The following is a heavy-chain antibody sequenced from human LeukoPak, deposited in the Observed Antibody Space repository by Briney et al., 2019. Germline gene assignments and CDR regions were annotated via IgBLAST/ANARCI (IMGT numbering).Heavy chain of an antibody. D-gene: IGHD5-18*01. V-gene: IGHV3-23*01. Sequence: QAGGSLRLSRAASGFTFSSYAMSWVRQAPGKGLEWVSAISGSGGSTYYADSVKGRFTISRDNSKNTLYLQMNSLRAEDTAVYYCAKQGERGYSYGLPSFGSWGQGTLVTVSS. CDR1: GFTFSSYA. CDR3: AKQGERGYSYGLPSFGS. CDR2: ISGSGGST. J-gene: IGHJ5*01.